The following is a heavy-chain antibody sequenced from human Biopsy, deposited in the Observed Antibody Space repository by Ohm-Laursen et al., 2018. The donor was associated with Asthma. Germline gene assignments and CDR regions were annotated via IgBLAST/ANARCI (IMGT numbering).Heavy chain of an antibody. J-gene: IGHJ4*02. Sequence: SLRLSCAASGFMFRSFGMHWVRQAPGKGLEWVAVISHDGNKRYSADSVKGRLTISRDNSKNTLYLQMNSLRAEDTAVYYCAKRRGYSGHDNDYWGQGTLVIVSS. D-gene: IGHD5-12*01. CDR2: ISHDGNKR. V-gene: IGHV3-30*18. CDR3: AKRRGYSGHDNDY. CDR1: GFMFRSFG.